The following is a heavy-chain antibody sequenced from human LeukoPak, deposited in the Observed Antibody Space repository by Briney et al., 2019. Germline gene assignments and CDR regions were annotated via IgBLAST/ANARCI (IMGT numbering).Heavy chain of an antibody. Sequence: ASVKVSCKASGYSFTVYYIHWVRQAPGQGLAWVGWINPNSGATNYAQKFQDRVTMTRDTSISTAYMELSRLRSDDTAVYLCARDQNYFDTTTYYGIDYWGQGTLVTVSS. J-gene: IGHJ4*02. CDR1: GYSFTVYY. V-gene: IGHV1-2*02. CDR2: INPNSGAT. D-gene: IGHD3-22*01. CDR3: ARDQNYFDTTTYYGIDY.